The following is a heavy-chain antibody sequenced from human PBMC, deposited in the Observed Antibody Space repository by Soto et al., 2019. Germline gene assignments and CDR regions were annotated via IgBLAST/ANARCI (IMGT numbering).Heavy chain of an antibody. CDR1: GFTFSHYG. CDR2: ISYDGSNK. D-gene: IGHD6-13*01. CDR3: AKGRGYSSSWYYFDY. V-gene: IGHV3-30*18. J-gene: IGHJ4*02. Sequence: QMQLVESGGGVVQPGTSLRVSCAASGFTFSHYGIHWVRQAPGKGLEWVAVISYDGSNKYYADSVKGRFTISRDNSKNTLYLQMNSLRAEDTAVYYCAKGRGYSSSWYYFDYWGQGTLVTVSS.